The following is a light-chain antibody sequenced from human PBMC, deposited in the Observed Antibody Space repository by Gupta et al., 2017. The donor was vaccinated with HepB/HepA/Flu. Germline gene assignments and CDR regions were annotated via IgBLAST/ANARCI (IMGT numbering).Light chain of an antibody. Sequence: ADRVTITCRASQSITSYLNWYQQKPGKCTKLLMYAASSLQSGVASRCSGRGSGTDFTLTISSQQPEDFATYYCQQSFSTPRSFGQGTKLEIK. V-gene: IGKV1-39*01. CDR1: QSITSY. CDR3: QQSFSTPRS. J-gene: IGKJ2*04. CDR2: AAS.